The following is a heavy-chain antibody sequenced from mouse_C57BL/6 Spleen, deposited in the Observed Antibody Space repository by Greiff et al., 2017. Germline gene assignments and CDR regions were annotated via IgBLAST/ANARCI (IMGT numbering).Heavy chain of an antibody. CDR1: GFTFNTYA. Sequence: VQLVESGGGLVQPKGSLKLSCAASGFTFNTYAMHWVRQAPGKGLEWVARIRSKSSNYATYYADSVKDRFTISRDDSQSMLYLQMNNLKTEDTAMYYCVRAFWYDYDAYFDVWGTGTTVTVSS. CDR2: IRSKSSNYAT. J-gene: IGHJ1*03. CDR3: VRAFWYDYDAYFDV. D-gene: IGHD2-4*01. V-gene: IGHV10-3*01.